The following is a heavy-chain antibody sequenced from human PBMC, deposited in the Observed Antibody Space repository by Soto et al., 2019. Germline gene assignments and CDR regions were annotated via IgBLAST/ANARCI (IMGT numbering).Heavy chain of an antibody. D-gene: IGHD4-17*01. Sequence: PGGSLRLSCATSGFTFSNYAMSCVRQASGTGLEWVSGITGSGGRTYYAASVKGRFTISRDNSNNTLYLQMNSLRAEDTALYYCAKESAMVTTGWFDPWGQGTLVTVSS. V-gene: IGHV3-23*01. J-gene: IGHJ5*02. CDR1: GFTFSNYA. CDR3: AKESAMVTTGWFDP. CDR2: ITGSGGRT.